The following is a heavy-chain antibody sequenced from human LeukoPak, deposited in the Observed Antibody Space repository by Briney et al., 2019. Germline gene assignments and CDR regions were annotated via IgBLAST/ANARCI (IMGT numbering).Heavy chain of an antibody. J-gene: IGHJ5*02. CDR1: GGSISSGGYS. CDR2: IYHSGST. V-gene: IGHV4-30-2*01. D-gene: IGHD2-2*01. CDR3: ARAKNQLPRFDP. Sequence: SETLSLTCAVSGGSISSGGYSWSWIRQPPGKGLEWIGYIYHSGSTYYNPSLKSRVTISVDGSKNQFSLKLSSVTAADTAVYYCARAKNQLPRFDPWGQGTLVTVSS.